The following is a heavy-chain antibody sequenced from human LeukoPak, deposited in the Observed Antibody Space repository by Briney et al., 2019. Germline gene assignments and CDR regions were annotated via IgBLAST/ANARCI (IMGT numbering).Heavy chain of an antibody. J-gene: IGHJ3*02. CDR1: GGSISSGDYY. D-gene: IGHD3-10*01. Sequence: SETLSLTCTVSGGSISSGDYYWSWIRQPPGKGLEWIGYIYYSGSTYYNPSLKSRVTISVDTSKNQFSLKLSSVTAADTAVYYCARPSITMVRGVISAFDIWGQGIMVTVSS. V-gene: IGHV4-30-4*08. CDR2: IYYSGST. CDR3: ARPSITMVRGVISAFDI.